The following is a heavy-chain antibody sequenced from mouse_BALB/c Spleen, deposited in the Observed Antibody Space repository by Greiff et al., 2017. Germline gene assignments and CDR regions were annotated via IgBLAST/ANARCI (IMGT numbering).Heavy chain of an antibody. J-gene: IGHJ2*01. Sequence: DVMLVESGGGLVQPGGSLRLSCATSGFTFTDYYMSWVRQPPGKALEWLGFIRNKANGYTTEYSASVKGRFTISRDNSQSILYLQMNTLRAEDSATYYCAREGDYYGSSYFDYWGQGTTLTVSS. V-gene: IGHV7-3*02. D-gene: IGHD1-1*01. CDR3: AREGDYYGSSYFDY. CDR2: IRNKANGYTT. CDR1: GFTFTDYY.